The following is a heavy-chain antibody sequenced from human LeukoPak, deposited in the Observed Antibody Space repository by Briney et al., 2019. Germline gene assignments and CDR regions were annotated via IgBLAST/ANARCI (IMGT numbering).Heavy chain of an antibody. J-gene: IGHJ4*02. Sequence: ASVTVSFTASGYTFTGYYMHWVRQAPGQGLAWMGWINPNSGGTNYAQKFQGRVTMTRDTSISAAYMELSRLRSDDTAVYYCARDDSSGYYYTPSGYFDYWGQGTLVTVSS. D-gene: IGHD3-22*01. CDR3: ARDDSSGYYYTPSGYFDY. CDR1: GYTFTGYY. CDR2: INPNSGGT. V-gene: IGHV1-2*02.